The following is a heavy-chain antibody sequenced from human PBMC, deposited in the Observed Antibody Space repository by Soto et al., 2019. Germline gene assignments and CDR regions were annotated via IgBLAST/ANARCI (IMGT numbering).Heavy chain of an antibody. J-gene: IGHJ6*03. Sequence: SETLSLTCAVYGGSFSGYYWSWIRQPPGKGLEWIGEINHSGSTNYNPSLKSRVTISVDTSKNQFSLKLSSVTAADTAAYYCARGLTIFGVVILPRYYYYMDVWGKGTTVTVSS. CDR2: INHSGST. V-gene: IGHV4-34*01. CDR1: GGSFSGYY. D-gene: IGHD3-3*01. CDR3: ARGLTIFGVVILPRYYYYMDV.